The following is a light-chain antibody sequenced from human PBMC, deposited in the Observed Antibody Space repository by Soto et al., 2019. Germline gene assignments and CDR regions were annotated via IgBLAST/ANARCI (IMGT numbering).Light chain of an antibody. CDR3: QSYDSSLSGSYV. Sequence: CTGSSSNIGAGYDVHWYQQLPGTAPKLLIYGNSNRPSGVPDRFSGSKSGTSASLAITGLQAEDEADYYCQSYDSSLSGSYVFGTRTKVTVL. V-gene: IGLV1-40*01. CDR2: GNS. J-gene: IGLJ1*01. CDR1: SSNIGAGYD.